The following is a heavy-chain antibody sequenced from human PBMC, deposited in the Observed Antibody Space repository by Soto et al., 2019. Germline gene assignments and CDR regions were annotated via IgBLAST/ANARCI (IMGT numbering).Heavy chain of an antibody. V-gene: IGHV3-21*01. J-gene: IGHJ3*02. D-gene: IGHD3-22*01. Sequence: EVQLVESGGGLVKPGGSLRLSCAASGFTFSSYSMNWVRQAPGKGLEWVSPISSSSSYIYYADSVKGRFTISRDNAKNSLYLQMNSLRAEDTAVYYCARDLGYYDSSGRRSAFDIWGQGTMVTVSS. CDR1: GFTFSSYS. CDR3: ARDLGYYDSSGRRSAFDI. CDR2: ISSSSSYI.